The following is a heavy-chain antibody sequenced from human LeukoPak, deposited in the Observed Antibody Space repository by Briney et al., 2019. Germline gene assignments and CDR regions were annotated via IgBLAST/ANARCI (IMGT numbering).Heavy chain of an antibody. CDR3: ARAGRTYSLDAFDI. CDR2: ISSSSSTI. CDR1: GFTFSSYE. J-gene: IGHJ3*02. V-gene: IGHV3-48*03. Sequence: GGSLRLSCAASGFTFSSYEMNWVRQAPGKGLEWVSYISSSSSTIYYADSVKGRFTISRDNAKNSLYLQMNSLRAEDTAVYYCARAGRTYSLDAFDIWGQGTMVTVSS. D-gene: IGHD3-10*01.